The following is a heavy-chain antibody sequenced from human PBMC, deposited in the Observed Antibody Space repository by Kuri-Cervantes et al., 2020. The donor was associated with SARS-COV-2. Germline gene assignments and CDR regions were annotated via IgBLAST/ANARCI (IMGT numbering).Heavy chain of an antibody. J-gene: IGHJ2*01. V-gene: IGHV3-53*01. CDR1: GFSVSGKF. Sequence: GESLKISCAASGFSVSGKFISWLRQAPGKGLEWVSIVYLDGRTDYADSVKGRFTISRDNSKNTVYLQLNSLRVEDTAVYYCAREPPGWLRNSGENWYFDLWGRGTLVTVSS. CDR2: VYLDGRT. CDR3: AREPPGWLRNSGENWYFDL. D-gene: IGHD5-12*01.